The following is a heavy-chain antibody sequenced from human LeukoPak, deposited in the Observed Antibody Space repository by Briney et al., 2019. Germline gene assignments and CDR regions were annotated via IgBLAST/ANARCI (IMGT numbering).Heavy chain of an antibody. J-gene: IGHJ4*02. D-gene: IGHD1-1*01. CDR3: ARDRAAKGPGTTGDY. V-gene: IGHV1-18*01. Sequence: ASVTVSCKASGYTFTSYGISWVRQAPGQGLEWMGWISAYNGNTNYAQKLQGRVTMTTDTSTSTAYMELRSLRSDDTAVYYCARDRAAKGPGTTGDYWGQGTLVTVSS. CDR1: GYTFTSYG. CDR2: ISAYNGNT.